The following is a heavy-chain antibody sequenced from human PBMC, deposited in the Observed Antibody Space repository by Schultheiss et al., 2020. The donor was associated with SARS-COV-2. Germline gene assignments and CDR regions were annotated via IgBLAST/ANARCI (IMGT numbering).Heavy chain of an antibody. Sequence: GGSLRLSCAASGFTFSSYAMSWVRQAPGKGLEWVSVISGSGGSTYYADSVKGRFTISRDNSKNTVYLQMNSLRAEDTAVYYCARDGIAAVRGFDYWGQGTLVTVSS. V-gene: IGHV3-23*01. D-gene: IGHD6-25*01. CDR2: ISGSGGST. CDR3: ARDGIAAVRGFDY. CDR1: GFTFSSYA. J-gene: IGHJ4*02.